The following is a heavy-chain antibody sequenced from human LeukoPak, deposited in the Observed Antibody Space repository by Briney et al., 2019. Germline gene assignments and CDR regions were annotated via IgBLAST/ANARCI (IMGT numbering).Heavy chain of an antibody. J-gene: IGHJ4*02. V-gene: IGHV3-23*01. CDR3: AKDPGGTIFGVVTNYFDY. CDR1: GFTFSSYA. Sequence: GGSLRLSRAASGFTFSSYAMSWVRQAPGKGLEWVSAISGSGGSTYYADSVKGRFTISRDNSRNTLYLQMNSLRAEDTAVYYCAKDPGGTIFGVVTNYFDYWGQGTLVTVSS. CDR2: ISGSGGST. D-gene: IGHD3-3*01.